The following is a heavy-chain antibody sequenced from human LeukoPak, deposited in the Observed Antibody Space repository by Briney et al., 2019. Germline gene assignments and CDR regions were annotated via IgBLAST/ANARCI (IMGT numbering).Heavy chain of an antibody. CDR2: IYHSGST. V-gene: IGHV4-30-2*01. J-gene: IGHJ3*02. Sequence: SETLSLTCAVSGGSISSGGYSWSWIRQPPGKGLEWIGYIYHSGSTYYNPSLKSRVTISVDRSKNQFSLKLSSVTAADTAVYYCVSSYYYDSSGSHHQTESAFDIGGQGKMVTVSS. CDR1: GGSISSGGYS. D-gene: IGHD3-22*01. CDR3: VSSYYYDSSGSHHQTESAFDI.